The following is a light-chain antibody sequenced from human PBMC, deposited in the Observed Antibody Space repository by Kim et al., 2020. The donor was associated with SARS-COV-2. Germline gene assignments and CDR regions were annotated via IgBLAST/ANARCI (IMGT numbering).Light chain of an antibody. CDR1: NSNIGARYD. CDR3: QSYDSSLSRYV. Sequence: QRVTISCTGNNSNIGARYDVHWYQQLPGTAPKLLIFRNSNRPSGVPDRFSASKSGTSASLAITGLQAEDEAEYYCQSYDSSLSRYVFGSGTKVTVL. J-gene: IGLJ1*01. CDR2: RNS. V-gene: IGLV1-40*01.